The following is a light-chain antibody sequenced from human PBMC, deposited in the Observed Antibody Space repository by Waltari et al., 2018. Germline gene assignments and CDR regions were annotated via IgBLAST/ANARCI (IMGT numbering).Light chain of an antibody. V-gene: IGLV1-44*01. Sequence: QSVLTQPPSASGTPGQRVTISCSGSSSNVGSNTVNWYQQLPGTAPKLVIYNNNQRPSGVPDRSSGSTSGPSASLAISGLQSDDEADYYCAAWDDSLLLLVFGGGTKLTVL. CDR1: SSNVGSNT. CDR2: NNN. J-gene: IGLJ2*01. CDR3: AAWDDSLLLLV.